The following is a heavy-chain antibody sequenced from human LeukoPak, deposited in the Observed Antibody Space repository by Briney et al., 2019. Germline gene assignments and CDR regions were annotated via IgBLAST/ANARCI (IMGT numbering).Heavy chain of an antibody. Sequence: PGGSLRLSCAASGFTFSSYDMHWVRQATGKGLEWVSAIGTAGDTYYPGSVKGRFTISRENAKNSLYLQMNSLRAGDTAVYYCARGGEYYYDSSGYYLSHAFDIWGQGTMVTVSS. V-gene: IGHV3-13*01. CDR2: IGTAGDT. CDR1: GFTFSSYD. CDR3: ARGGEYYYDSSGYYLSHAFDI. D-gene: IGHD3-22*01. J-gene: IGHJ3*02.